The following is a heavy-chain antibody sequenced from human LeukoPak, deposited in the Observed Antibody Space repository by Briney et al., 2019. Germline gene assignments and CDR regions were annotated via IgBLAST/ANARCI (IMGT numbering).Heavy chain of an antibody. CDR2: IYTSGST. CDR3: ARSVIEGYFDY. J-gene: IGHJ4*02. V-gene: IGHV4-4*07. Sequence: SETLSLSCTVSGGSISSYYWSWIRQPAGKGLGWIGRIYTSGSTNYNPSLKSRVTMSVDTSKNQFSLKLSSVTAADTAVYYCARSVIEGYFDYWGQGTLVTVSS. CDR1: GGSISSYY. D-gene: IGHD2-21*01.